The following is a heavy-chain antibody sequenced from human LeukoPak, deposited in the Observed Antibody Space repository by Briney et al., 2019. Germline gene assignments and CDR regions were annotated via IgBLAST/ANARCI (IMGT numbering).Heavy chain of an antibody. CDR1: GGXFSSYA. J-gene: IGHJ5*02. V-gene: IGHV1-69*13. CDR2: IIPIFGTA. D-gene: IGHD6-13*01. Sequence: GASVKVSCKASGGXFSSYAISWVRQAPGQGLEWMGGIIPIFGTANYAQKFQGRVAITADESTSTAYMELSSLRSEDTAVYYCARGPMYSSSWYWFDPWGQGTLVTVSS. CDR3: ARGPMYSSSWYWFDP.